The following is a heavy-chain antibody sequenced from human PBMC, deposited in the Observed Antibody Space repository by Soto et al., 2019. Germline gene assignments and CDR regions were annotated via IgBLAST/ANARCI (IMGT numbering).Heavy chain of an antibody. J-gene: IGHJ4*02. V-gene: IGHV1-69*02. CDR3: ARGSRALSTYYYGSGSQPPTQPFDY. D-gene: IGHD3-10*01. Sequence: QVQLVQSGAEVKKPGSSVKVSCKASGGTFSSYTISWVRQAPGQGLEWMGRIIPILGIANYAQKFQGRVTIPADKSTSTAYMELRSLKSEDTAVYYCARGSRALSTYYYGSGSQPPTQPFDYWGQGTLVTVSS. CDR2: IIPILGIA. CDR1: GGTFSSYT.